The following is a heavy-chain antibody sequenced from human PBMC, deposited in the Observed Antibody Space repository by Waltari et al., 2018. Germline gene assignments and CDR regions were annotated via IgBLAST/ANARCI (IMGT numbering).Heavy chain of an antibody. CDR2: INPNSGGT. CDR1: GFTFTGYY. J-gene: IGHJ4*02. Sequence: QVQLVQSGAEVKKTGASVKVSCKASGFTFTGYYMHWVRPAPGQGREWMGWINPNSGGTNYEQKFQGRVTMTREKSISTAYMELSRLRSDDTAVYYCARDRALDYWGQGTLVTVSS. V-gene: IGHV1-2*02. CDR3: ARDRALDY.